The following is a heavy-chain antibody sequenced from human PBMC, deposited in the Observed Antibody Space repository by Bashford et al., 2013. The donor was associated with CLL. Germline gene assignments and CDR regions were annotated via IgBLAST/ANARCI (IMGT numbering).Heavy chain of an antibody. CDR2: ISSSSSI. V-gene: IGHV3-21*01. CDR3: ASDRNGMDV. Sequence: GALRLSCTASGFTFTTYSMNWAARLQEGAGWVSSISSSSSIYYADSVRGRFTISRDNAKNSLYLQMNSLRAEDTAVYYCASDRNGMDVWGQGTTVTVSS. J-gene: IGHJ6*02. CDR1: GFTFTTYS.